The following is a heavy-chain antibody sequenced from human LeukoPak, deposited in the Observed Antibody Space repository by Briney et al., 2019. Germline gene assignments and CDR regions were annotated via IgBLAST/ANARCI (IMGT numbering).Heavy chain of an antibody. D-gene: IGHD2-15*01. Sequence: ASVKVSCKVSGYTFTSYGISWVRQAPGQGLEWMGWISAYNGNTNYAQELQGRVTMTTDTSTSTAYMELRSLRSDDTAVYYCARDPYCSGGSCYTFYYYYYSGMDVWGQGTTVTVSS. CDR1: GYTFTSYG. V-gene: IGHV1-18*01. CDR3: ARDPYCSGGSCYTFYYYYYSGMDV. CDR2: ISAYNGNT. J-gene: IGHJ6*02.